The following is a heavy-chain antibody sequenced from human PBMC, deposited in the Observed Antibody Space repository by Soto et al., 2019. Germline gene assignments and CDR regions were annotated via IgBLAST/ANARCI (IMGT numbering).Heavy chain of an antibody. CDR3: ARATSSGWYGSDYFDY. J-gene: IGHJ4*02. CDR1: GGSISSGGYY. D-gene: IGHD6-19*01. CDR2: IYYSGST. V-gene: IGHV4-31*03. Sequence: PSETLSLTCTVSGGSISSGGYYWSWIRQHPGKGLEWIGYIYYSGSTYYNPSLKSRVTISVDTSKNQFSLKLSSVTAADTAVYYCARATSSGWYGSDYFDYWGQGTLVTVSS.